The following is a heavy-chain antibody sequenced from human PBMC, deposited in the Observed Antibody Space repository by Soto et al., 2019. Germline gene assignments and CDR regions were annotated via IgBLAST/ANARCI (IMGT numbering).Heavy chain of an antibody. Sequence: QITLKESGPTLVKPTQTLTLTCTFSGFSLSTSGVGVGWIRQPPGKALEWLALIYWDDDKRYSPSLKSRLTITKDTSKNQVVLTMTNMDPVDTATYYCEHSALHMITFGGVGVTGYDYWGQGTLVTVSS. V-gene: IGHV2-5*02. J-gene: IGHJ4*02. CDR3: EHSALHMITFGGVGVTGYDY. CDR2: IYWDDDK. CDR1: GFSLSTSGVG. D-gene: IGHD3-16*01.